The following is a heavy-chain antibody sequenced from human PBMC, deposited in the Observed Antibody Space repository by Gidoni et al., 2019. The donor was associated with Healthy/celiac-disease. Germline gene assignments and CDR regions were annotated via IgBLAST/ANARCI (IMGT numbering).Heavy chain of an antibody. D-gene: IGHD1-26*01. V-gene: IGHV4-31*03. CDR1: GGSISSGGYY. CDR3: ARAKWEQPRGKPWNYGMDV. Sequence: QVQLQESGPGLVKPSQTLSLTCTVSGGSISSGGYYWSWIRQHPGKGLEWIGYIYYSGSTYYNPSLKSRVTISVDTSKNQFSLKLSSVTAADTAVYYCARAKWEQPRGKPWNYGMDVWGQGTTVTVSS. CDR2: IYYSGST. J-gene: IGHJ6*02.